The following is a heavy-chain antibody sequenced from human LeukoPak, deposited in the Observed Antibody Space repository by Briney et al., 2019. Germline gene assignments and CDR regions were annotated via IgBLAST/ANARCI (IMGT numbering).Heavy chain of an antibody. D-gene: IGHD3-10*01. Sequence: HPGGSLRLSCAASGFTFSSYSMHWVRQAPGKGLEWVAVISYDGSNKYYADSVKGRFTISRDNSKNTLYLQMNSLRAEDTAVYYCAKRLAYGSGTTHDDCWGQGTLVTVSS. CDR3: AKRLAYGSGTTHDDC. J-gene: IGHJ4*02. CDR2: ISYDGSNK. CDR1: GFTFSSYS. V-gene: IGHV3-30*18.